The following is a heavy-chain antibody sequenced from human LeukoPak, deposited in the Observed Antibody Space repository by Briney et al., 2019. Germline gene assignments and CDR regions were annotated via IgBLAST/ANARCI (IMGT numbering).Heavy chain of an antibody. Sequence: GESLKISCKGSGYSFTSYWIGWVRQMPGKGLEWMGIIYSGDSDTRYSPSFQGQVTISADKSISTASLQWSSLKASDTAMYYCARHQQQQGVDYWGQGTLVTVSS. V-gene: IGHV5-51*01. CDR2: IYSGDSDT. CDR1: GYSFTSYW. J-gene: IGHJ4*02. D-gene: IGHD6-13*01. CDR3: ARHQQQQGVDY.